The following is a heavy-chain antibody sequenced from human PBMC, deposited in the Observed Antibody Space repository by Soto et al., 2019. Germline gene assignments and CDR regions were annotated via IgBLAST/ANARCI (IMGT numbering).Heavy chain of an antibody. Sequence: KSSETLPLTCTVSGGSISSGGYYWSWIRQHPGKGLEWIGYIYYSGSTYYNPSLKSRVTISVDTSKNQFSLKLSSVTAADTAVYYCARDVAAIYPYYYYYGMDVWGQGTTVTV. CDR1: GGSISSGGYY. CDR2: IYYSGST. D-gene: IGHD2-21*02. V-gene: IGHV4-31*03. J-gene: IGHJ6*02. CDR3: ARDVAAIYPYYYYYGMDV.